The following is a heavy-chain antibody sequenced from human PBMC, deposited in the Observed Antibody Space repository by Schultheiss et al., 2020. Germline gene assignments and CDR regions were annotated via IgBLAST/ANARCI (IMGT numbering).Heavy chain of an antibody. CDR3: ARASVTGTTGVGAKDAFDI. Sequence: SETLSLTCSVSGASIKTYYWSWIRQPPGKGLEWIGYVYYSGNTNYNPALRGRVTISVDTSKNQFSLRLSAVTAADTAVYYCARASVTGTTGVGAKDAFDIWGQGTMVTVSS. J-gene: IGHJ3*02. V-gene: IGHV4-59*01. CDR2: VYYSGNT. D-gene: IGHD1-7*01. CDR1: GASIKTYY.